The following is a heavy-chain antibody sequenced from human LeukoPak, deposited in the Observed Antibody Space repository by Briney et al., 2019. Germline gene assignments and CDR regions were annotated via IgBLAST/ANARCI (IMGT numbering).Heavy chain of an antibody. CDR1: GGSISSHY. CDR3: ARDTVAGFDP. J-gene: IGHJ5*02. CDR2: IYYSGST. Sequence: SETLSLTCTVSGGSISSHYWSWIRQPPGKGLEWIGYIYYSGSTNYNPSLKSRVTISVDTSKNQFSLKLSSVTAADTAVYYCARDTVAGFDPWGQGTLVTVSS. D-gene: IGHD4-23*01. V-gene: IGHV4-59*11.